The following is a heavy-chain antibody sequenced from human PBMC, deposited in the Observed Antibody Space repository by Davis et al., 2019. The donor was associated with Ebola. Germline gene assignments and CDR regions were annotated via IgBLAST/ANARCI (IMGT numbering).Heavy chain of an antibody. Sequence: PGGSLRLSCAASGFTVSSNHMSWVRQAPGKGLEWVSVIYDHSTAYADSVRGRFIISRDKSNNTLYLEMNSLRFDDTAVYYCATTQWLREFDNWGQGTLVTVSS. CDR3: ATTQWLREFDN. D-gene: IGHD6-19*01. J-gene: IGHJ4*02. CDR2: IYDHST. V-gene: IGHV3-53*05. CDR1: GFTVSSNH.